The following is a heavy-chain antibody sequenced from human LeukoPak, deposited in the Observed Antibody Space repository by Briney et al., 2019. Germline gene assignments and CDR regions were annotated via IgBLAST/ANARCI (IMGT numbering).Heavy chain of an antibody. J-gene: IGHJ3*02. CDR1: GGSFSGYY. CDR3: ARHGTYYYGSGSYRHDAFDI. V-gene: IGHV4-34*01. CDR2: INHSGST. D-gene: IGHD3-10*01. Sequence: SETLSLTCAVHGGSFSGYYWSWIRQPPGKGLEWIGEINHSGSTNYNPSLKSRATISVDKSKNQFSLKLSSVTAADTAVYYCARHGTYYYGSGSYRHDAFDIWGQGTMVTVSS.